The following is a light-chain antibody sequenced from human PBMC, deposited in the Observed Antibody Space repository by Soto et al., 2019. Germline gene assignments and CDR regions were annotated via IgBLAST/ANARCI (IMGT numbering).Light chain of an antibody. CDR1: SSDVGGYNF. Sequence: QSALTQPRSVSGSPGQSVTISCSGSSSDVGGYNFVSWYQQHPNKAPKLMIYDVSKRPSGVPDRFSGSKSGNTASLTISGLQAEDEADYYCCSFVGTDSSFVFGSGTKLTVL. V-gene: IGLV2-11*01. CDR3: CSFVGTDSSFV. CDR2: DVS. J-gene: IGLJ1*01.